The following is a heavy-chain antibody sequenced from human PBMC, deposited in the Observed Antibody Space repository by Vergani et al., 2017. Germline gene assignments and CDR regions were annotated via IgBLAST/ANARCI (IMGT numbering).Heavy chain of an antibody. Sequence: QVQLQQWGGGLLKPSETLSLTCVVNGGSFTSYHWTWIRQSPGEGLEWVGDIDHTGRPDYNPSLKSRLTMSVDKSRNQFSLTLNSVTATDTAIYFCARVNTETNGHLYYYYYGCLGPGDRGHRL. CDR2: IDHTGRP. CDR1: GGSFTSYH. V-gene: IGHV4-34*01. D-gene: IGHD4-11*01. CDR3: ARVNTETNGHLYYYYYGC. J-gene: IGHJ6*02.